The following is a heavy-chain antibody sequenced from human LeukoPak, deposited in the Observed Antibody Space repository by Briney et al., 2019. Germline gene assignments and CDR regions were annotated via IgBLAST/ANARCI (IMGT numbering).Heavy chain of an antibody. D-gene: IGHD2-15*01. CDR1: GFTFSSYG. V-gene: IGHV3-30*03. Sequence: GGSLRLSCAASGFTFSSYGMHWVRQAPGKGLEWVAVISYDGGNKYYADSVKGRFTISRDNSKNTLYLQMNSLRAEDTAVYYCASYPGDDSGVVFDIWGQGTMVTVSS. CDR3: ASYPGDDSGVVFDI. CDR2: ISYDGGNK. J-gene: IGHJ3*02.